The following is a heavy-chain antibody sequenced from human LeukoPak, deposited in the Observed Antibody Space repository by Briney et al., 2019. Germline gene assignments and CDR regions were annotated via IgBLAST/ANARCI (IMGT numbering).Heavy chain of an antibody. J-gene: IGHJ3*02. CDR2: LSHSGSS. D-gene: IGHD2-2*01. CDR1: GGSVSSYY. Sequence: PSETLSLICTVSGGSVSSYYWSWIRRPPGRGLEWIAYLSHSGSSDSNPSLTSRVTTLVDTSKNQFSLKLTSVTAADTAVYYCARARYANAWYAFDIWGHGTMVTVSS. V-gene: IGHV4-59*02. CDR3: ARARYANAWYAFDI.